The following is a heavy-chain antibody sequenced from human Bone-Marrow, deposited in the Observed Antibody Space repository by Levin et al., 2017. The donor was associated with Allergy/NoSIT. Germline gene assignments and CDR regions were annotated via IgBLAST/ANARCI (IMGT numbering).Heavy chain of an antibody. D-gene: IGHD6-13*01. V-gene: IGHV3-23*01. CDR1: GFTFSNYA. Sequence: GGSLRLSCAASGFTFSNYAMSWVRRAPGKGLEWVSVISGSGDSTYYADSVKGRFTISRDNSKNTLYLQMNSLRAEDTAVYYCAKVPQLVRGRSTYYDGMDVWGQGTTVTVSS. CDR2: ISGSGDST. J-gene: IGHJ6*02. CDR3: AKVPQLVRGRSTYYDGMDV.